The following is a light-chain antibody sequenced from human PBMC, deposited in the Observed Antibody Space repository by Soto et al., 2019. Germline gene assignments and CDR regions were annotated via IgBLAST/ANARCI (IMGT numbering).Light chain of an antibody. J-gene: IGKJ1*01. CDR2: HAS. CDR1: QSISSW. CDR3: QQYNTYPT. Sequence: DIQMTQSPSTLSASVGDRVTITCRASQSISSWLAWYQQKPGKAPKLLIFHASSLESGVPSRFSGSGSGTEFSLTISSPQSDDFATYYCQQYNTYPTFGQGTKVDIK. V-gene: IGKV1-5*01.